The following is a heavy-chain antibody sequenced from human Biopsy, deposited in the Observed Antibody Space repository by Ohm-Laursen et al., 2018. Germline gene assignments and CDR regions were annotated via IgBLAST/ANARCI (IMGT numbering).Heavy chain of an antibody. CDR3: VKGTQLLED. D-gene: IGHD3-10*01. Sequence: SLRLSCSASGFTFRKYAMSWVRQAPGKGLELVSTIGNTGATFYADSVKGRFIISRDTSKNTVYLQMNSLGVEDTAVYYCVKGTQLLEDWGQGTQVTVSS. CDR2: IGNTGAT. V-gene: IGHV3-23*01. J-gene: IGHJ4*02. CDR1: GFTFRKYA.